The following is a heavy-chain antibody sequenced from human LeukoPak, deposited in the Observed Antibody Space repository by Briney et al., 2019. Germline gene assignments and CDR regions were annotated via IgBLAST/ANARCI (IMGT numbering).Heavy chain of an antibody. CDR1: GGSFSRYY. Sequence: SETLSLTCTVYGGSFSRYYWSWIRQPPGKGLEWIGEINSIGSANYTPSLKSRATISADKSKNQFSLKLNSVTAADTAVFYCARGTRTVITPGGRYFDLWGRGTLVTVSS. J-gene: IGHJ2*01. V-gene: IGHV4-34*01. CDR2: INSIGSA. D-gene: IGHD4-23*01. CDR3: ARGTRTVITPGGRYFDL.